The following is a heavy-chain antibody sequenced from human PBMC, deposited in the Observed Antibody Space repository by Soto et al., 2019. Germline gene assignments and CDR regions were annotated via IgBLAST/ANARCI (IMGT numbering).Heavy chain of an antibody. J-gene: IGHJ4*02. D-gene: IGHD3-22*01. V-gene: IGHV3-23*01. Sequence: QPGGSLRLSCVGSGFTFDTHAMNWVRQGPGKGLECVAGITGSAGSTYYADSVKGRLTISKDNSKNTLYLQMNSLRVEDTAVYYCTKDKADKYDSSVDYWGQGTQVTVSS. CDR3: TKDKADKYDSSVDY. CDR2: ITGSAGST. CDR1: GFTFDTHA.